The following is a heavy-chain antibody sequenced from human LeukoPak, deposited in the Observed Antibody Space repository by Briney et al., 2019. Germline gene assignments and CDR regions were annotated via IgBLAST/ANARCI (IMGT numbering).Heavy chain of an antibody. CDR3: FTGSAYYYDS. Sequence: GGSLRLSCAASGFTFSRYAMHWVRQAPGKGLEWVAVTSPDGNEKYYADSVKGRFTISRDNSKNTVFSQMNSLSTEDTAVYSCFTGSAYYYDSWGQGTLVTVSS. CDR2: TSPDGNEK. D-gene: IGHD3-22*01. J-gene: IGHJ5*01. CDR1: GFTFSRYA. V-gene: IGHV3-30*01.